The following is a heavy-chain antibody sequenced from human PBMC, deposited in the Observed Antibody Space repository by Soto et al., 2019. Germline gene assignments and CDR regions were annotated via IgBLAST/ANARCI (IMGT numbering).Heavy chain of an antibody. CDR1: GFSVSNNY. CDR3: ARDSQRGGDYYYGMDV. V-gene: IGHV3-53*01. CDR2: IYSGGTT. D-gene: IGHD1-26*01. J-gene: IGHJ6*02. Sequence: GGSLRLSCAASGFSVSNNYMNWVRQAPGKGLEWVSLIYSGGTTHYADSVKGRFTISRDNSKNTLYFQMNSLRAEDTAVYYCARDSQRGGDYYYGMDVWGQGTTVTVSS.